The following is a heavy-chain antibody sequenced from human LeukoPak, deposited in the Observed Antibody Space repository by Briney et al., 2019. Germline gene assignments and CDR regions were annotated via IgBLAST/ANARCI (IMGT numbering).Heavy chain of an antibody. CDR1: GFTFSNYW. CDR2: INSNGSST. Sequence: GGSLRLSCAASGFTFSNYWMHWVRQAPGKGLVWVSRINSNGSSTSYADSVKGRFTISRDNAKSTLYLQMNSLRAEDTAVYYCARDGGSGQFDYWGQGTLVTASS. V-gene: IGHV3-74*01. D-gene: IGHD3-10*01. CDR3: ARDGGSGQFDY. J-gene: IGHJ4*02.